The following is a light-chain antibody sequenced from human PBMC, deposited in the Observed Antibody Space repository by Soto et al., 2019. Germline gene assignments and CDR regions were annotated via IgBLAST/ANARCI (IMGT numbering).Light chain of an antibody. CDR3: EAWDESLTGYV. J-gene: IGLJ1*01. CDR1: SSNIGRNT. CDR2: NVN. V-gene: IGLV1-44*01. Sequence: QSVLTQPPSASGTPGQRVTFSCSGSSSNIGRNTVDWYQQLPGTAPKLLIYNVNQRPSGVPARFSGSQSGTSASLAISGRQSEDEADSDCEAWDESLTGYVFGTGPK.